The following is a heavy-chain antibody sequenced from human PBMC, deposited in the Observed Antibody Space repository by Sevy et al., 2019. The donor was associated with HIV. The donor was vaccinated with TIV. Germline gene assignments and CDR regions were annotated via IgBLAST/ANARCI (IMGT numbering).Heavy chain of an antibody. V-gene: IGHV4-61*01. CDR3: AREPYCVDKNGYYWDY. CDR1: GVSVSSDTYY. CDR2: VYHTGST. D-gene: IGHD3-22*01. Sequence: SETLSLTCAVSGVSVSSDTYYWSWIRQPPGKGLEWIGYVYHTGSTNYSPSFKSRVTISVDTSKNQFSLRLFSVAAADTAVYYCAREPYCVDKNGYYWDYWGQGALVTVSS. J-gene: IGHJ4*02.